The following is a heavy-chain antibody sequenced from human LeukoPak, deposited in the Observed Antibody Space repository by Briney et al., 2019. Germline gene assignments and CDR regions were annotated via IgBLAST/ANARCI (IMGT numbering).Heavy chain of an antibody. D-gene: IGHD5-12*01. Sequence: SETLSLTCTVSGGSISSSLYYWGWIRQPPGKGLEWIGYIYYGGSTYYNPSLKSRVTISVDTSKNQFSLKLSSVTAADTAVYYCARDSGYDRNWFDPWGQGTLVTVSS. CDR1: GGSISSSLYY. CDR2: IYYGGST. J-gene: IGHJ5*02. CDR3: ARDSGYDRNWFDP. V-gene: IGHV4-31*03.